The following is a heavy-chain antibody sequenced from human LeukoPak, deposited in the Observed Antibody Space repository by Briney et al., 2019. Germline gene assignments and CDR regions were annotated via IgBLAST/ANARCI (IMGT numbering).Heavy chain of an antibody. D-gene: IGHD2-2*01. J-gene: IGHJ5*01. CDR3: ARTIVVVPAVWFDS. CDR2: IYYSGST. Sequence: SETLSLTCTVSGGSISSYYWSWIRQPPGKGLEWIGYIYYSGSTNYNPSLKSRVTISVDTSKNQFSLKLSSVTAADTAVYYCARTIVVVPAVWFDSWGQGTLVTVSS. CDR1: GGSISSYY. V-gene: IGHV4-59*01.